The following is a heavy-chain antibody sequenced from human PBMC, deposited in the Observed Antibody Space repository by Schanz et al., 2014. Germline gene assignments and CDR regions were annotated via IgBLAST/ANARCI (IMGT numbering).Heavy chain of an antibody. J-gene: IGHJ2*01. Sequence: QVQLQESGPGLVKPSQTLSLTCTVSGGSIRSGTYYWSWIRQPAGKALEGVGRVFPNGVTNYNPSLKSRVPIALATSKNQISRTLAALTAADTAVYYCARDTTWRLDLWGRGTLVTVSS. CDR3: ARDTTWRLDL. V-gene: IGHV4-61*02. CDR1: GGSIRSGTYY. CDR2: VFPNGVT. D-gene: IGHD1-1*01.